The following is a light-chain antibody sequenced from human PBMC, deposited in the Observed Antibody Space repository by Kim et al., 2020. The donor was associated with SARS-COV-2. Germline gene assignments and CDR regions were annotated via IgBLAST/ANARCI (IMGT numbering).Light chain of an antibody. Sequence: SASVGDSVTITCRSSQSISSWLAWYQQKPGKAPNLLIYDASSLESGFPSRFSGSGSGTEFTLTISSLQPDDFATYYCQQYKSYSITFGQGTRLEI. J-gene: IGKJ5*01. CDR2: DAS. CDR3: QQYKSYSIT. CDR1: QSISSW. V-gene: IGKV1-5*01.